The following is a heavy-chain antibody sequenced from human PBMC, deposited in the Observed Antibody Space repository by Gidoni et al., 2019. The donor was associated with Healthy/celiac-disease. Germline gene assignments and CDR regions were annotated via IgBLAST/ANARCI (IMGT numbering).Heavy chain of an antibody. CDR3: ARIAAAGQHRLGPSRSYYFDY. J-gene: IGHJ4*02. CDR2: IYWIDGK. V-gene: IGHV2-5*01. D-gene: IGHD6-13*01. CDR1: GFSASTRGLG. Sequence: HITLKESGPTLVKPEQNLTLTCTFSGFSASTRGLGVGWIRQPPGKALEGLALIYWIDGKRYSPSLKSRHTITKDTSKNQVVLTMTNMDPVDTATYYCARIAAAGQHRLGPSRSYYFDYWGQGTLVTVSS.